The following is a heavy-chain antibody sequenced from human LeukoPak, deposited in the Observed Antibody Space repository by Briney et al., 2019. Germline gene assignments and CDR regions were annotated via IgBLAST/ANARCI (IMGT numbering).Heavy chain of an antibody. V-gene: IGHV4-59*08. J-gene: IGHJ4*02. D-gene: IGHD2-2*01. CDR1: GDSISTYY. CDR2: LYYTGST. CDR3: AGGPTSSFDY. Sequence: SETLSLTCTVSGDSISTYYWRWIRQPPGKGLEWIGYLYYTGSTNYNPCLKSRVTISVDRSKKQFSLKVSSVTAADTAVYYCAGGPTSSFDYWGQGTLVTVSS.